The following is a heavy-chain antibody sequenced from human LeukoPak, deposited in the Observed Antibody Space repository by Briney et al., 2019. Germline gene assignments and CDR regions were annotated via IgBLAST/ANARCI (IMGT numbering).Heavy chain of an antibody. D-gene: IGHD3-9*01. CDR2: IYYSGST. Sequence: PSETLSLTCAVYGGSFSGYYWGWIRQPPGKGLEWIGSIYYSGSTYYNPSLKSRVTISVDTSKNQFSLKLSSVTAADTAVYYCARDGRYFDWSVYMDVWGKGTTVTVSS. V-gene: IGHV4-34*01. CDR1: GGSFSGYY. CDR3: ARDGRYFDWSVYMDV. J-gene: IGHJ6*03.